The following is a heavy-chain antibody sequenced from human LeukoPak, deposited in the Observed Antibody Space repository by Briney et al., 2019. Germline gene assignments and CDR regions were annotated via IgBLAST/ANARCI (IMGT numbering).Heavy chain of an antibody. CDR1: GFTFSSYA. D-gene: IGHD3-22*01. CDR3: AKDPPYYYDSSGLNDY. Sequence: GGSLRLSCAASGFTFSSYAMSWVRQAPGRGLEWVSAISGSGGSTYYADSVKGRFTISRDNSKNTLYLQMNSLRAEDTAVYYCAKDPPYYYDSSGLNDYWGQGTLVTVSS. CDR2: ISGSGGST. J-gene: IGHJ4*02. V-gene: IGHV3-23*01.